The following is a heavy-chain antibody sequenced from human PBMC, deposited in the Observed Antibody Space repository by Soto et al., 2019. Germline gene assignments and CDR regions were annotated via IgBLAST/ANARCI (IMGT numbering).Heavy chain of an antibody. CDR1: GASISSYY. D-gene: IGHD1-26*01. Sequence: SETLSLTCTVSGASISSYYWSWIRQPPGKGLEWIGYIYYSGSTNYNPSLKSRVTISVDTSKNQFSLKLTSVTAADTAVYYCARRYGGKFDYWGQGTLVTVSS. CDR2: IYYSGST. V-gene: IGHV4-59*01. CDR3: ARRYGGKFDY. J-gene: IGHJ4*02.